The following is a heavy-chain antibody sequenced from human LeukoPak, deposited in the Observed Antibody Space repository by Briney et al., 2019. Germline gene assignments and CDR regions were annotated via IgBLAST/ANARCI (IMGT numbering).Heavy chain of an antibody. J-gene: IGHJ4*02. CDR1: GVSISSYY. Sequence: TAETLSLTCTVSGVSISSYYWSWIRQPAGKGLEWIGRIYTSGSSTYNASLKRRVTISVDTSKNQFSLKLTAVTAADTAVYCCAKQGIAVDGKTLPFDYWGQGTLVTV. D-gene: IGHD6-19*01. CDR2: IYTSGSS. V-gene: IGHV4-4*07. CDR3: AKQGIAVDGKTLPFDY.